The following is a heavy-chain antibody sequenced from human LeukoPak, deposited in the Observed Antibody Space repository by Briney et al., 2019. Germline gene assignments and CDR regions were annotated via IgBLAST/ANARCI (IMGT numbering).Heavy chain of an antibody. D-gene: IGHD1-26*01. CDR1: GGSFSGYY. J-gene: IGHJ6*03. CDR3: ARNLVGDYYYYYMDV. CDR2: INHSGST. V-gene: IGHV4-34*01. Sequence: SETLSLTCAVYGGSFSGYYWSWIRQPPGKGLEWIGEINHSGSTNYNPSLKSRVTISVDTSKNQFSLKLNSVTAADTAVYYCARNLVGDYYYYYMDVWGKGTTVTVSS.